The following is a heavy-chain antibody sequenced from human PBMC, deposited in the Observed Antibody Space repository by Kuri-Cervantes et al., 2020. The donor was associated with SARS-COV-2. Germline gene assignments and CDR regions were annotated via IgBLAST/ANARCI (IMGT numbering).Heavy chain of an antibody. D-gene: IGHD6-13*01. Sequence: GGSLRLSCAASGFTFSTYRMHWVRQAPGKGLEWVSVISFDESDKSYVDSVKGRFTISRDNSKSTLYLQMNSLRAEDTAVYYCAKDHGPYSRATAYYGMDVWSQGTTVTVSS. V-gene: IGHV3-30*18. CDR2: ISFDESDK. CDR1: GFTFSTYR. CDR3: AKDHGPYSRATAYYGMDV. J-gene: IGHJ6*02.